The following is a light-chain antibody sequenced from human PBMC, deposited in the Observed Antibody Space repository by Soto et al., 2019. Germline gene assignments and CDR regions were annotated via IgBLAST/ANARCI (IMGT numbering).Light chain of an antibody. J-gene: IGKJ1*01. CDR2: KAS. Sequence: DIQMTQSPSTLSASVGDRVTITCRASQSISSWLAWYRQKPAKAPKLLIYKASSLESGVPSRFSGSGSGTEFTLTISSLQPDDFATYYCQQYNSYPLRFGQGTKVEIK. CDR3: QQYNSYPLR. CDR1: QSISSW. V-gene: IGKV1-5*03.